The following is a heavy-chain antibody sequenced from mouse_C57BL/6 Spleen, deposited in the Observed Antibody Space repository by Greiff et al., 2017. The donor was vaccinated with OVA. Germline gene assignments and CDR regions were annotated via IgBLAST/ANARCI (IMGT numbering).Heavy chain of an antibody. CDR2: IYPGSGNT. V-gene: IGHV1-76*01. CDR1: GYTFTDYY. CDR3: AREGVITTVVARWYFDV. D-gene: IGHD1-1*01. Sequence: VKLMESGAELVRPGASVKLSCKASGYTFTDYYINWVKQRPGQGLEWIARIYPGSGNTYYNEKFKGKATLTAEKSSSTAYMQLSSLTSEDSAVYFCAREGVITTVVARWYFDVWGTGTTVTVSS. J-gene: IGHJ1*03.